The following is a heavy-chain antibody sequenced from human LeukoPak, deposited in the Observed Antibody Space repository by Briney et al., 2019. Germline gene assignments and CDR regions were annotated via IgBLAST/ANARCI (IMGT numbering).Heavy chain of an antibody. CDR3: ARAMVRRVINY. CDR1: GGSISSSSYY. Sequence: SETLSLTCTVSGGSISSSSYYWGWIRQPPGKGLEWIGSIYYSGSTYYNPSLKSRVTISVDTSKNQFSLKLSSVTAADTAVYYCARAMVRRVINYWGQGTLVTGSS. J-gene: IGHJ4*02. D-gene: IGHD3-10*01. CDR2: IYYSGST. V-gene: IGHV4-39*07.